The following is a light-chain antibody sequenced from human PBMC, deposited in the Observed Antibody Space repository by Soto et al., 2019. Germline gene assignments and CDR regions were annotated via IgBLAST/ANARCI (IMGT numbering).Light chain of an antibody. Sequence: DIQMTQSPSTLSASVGDRVTITCRASQSVSSWLAWYQQKPGKAPNLLIFKASNLENGVPSRFSGSGSGTEFTRTISSLQPDDFSSYYCQQYHSYSCTFGQGTKLEI. CDR1: QSVSSW. CDR2: KAS. J-gene: IGKJ2*02. V-gene: IGKV1-5*03. CDR3: QQYHSYSCT.